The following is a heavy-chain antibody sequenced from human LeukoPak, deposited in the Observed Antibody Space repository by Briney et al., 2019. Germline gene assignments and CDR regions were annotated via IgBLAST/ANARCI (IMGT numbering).Heavy chain of an antibody. J-gene: IGHJ6*02. CDR2: MSGTGSLT. D-gene: IGHD6-19*01. Sequence: PGGSLRLSCAASGFTFSSYAMNWVRQAPGKGLQWVSGMSGTGSLTYYADSVKGRFTISRDKSKNTLYLQMNSLGAEDTAVYYCAKWGSGWYYNYYYGMDVWGQGTTVTVSS. CDR1: GFTFSSYA. CDR3: AKWGSGWYYNYYYGMDV. V-gene: IGHV3-23*01.